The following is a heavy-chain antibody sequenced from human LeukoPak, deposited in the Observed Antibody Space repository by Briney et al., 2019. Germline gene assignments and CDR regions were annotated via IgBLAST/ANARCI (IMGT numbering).Heavy chain of an antibody. CDR3: ARDERLRYFDWLLHNWFDP. V-gene: IGHV3-21*01. D-gene: IGHD3-9*01. J-gene: IGHJ5*02. CDR1: GFTFSSYS. Sequence: GGSLRLSCAASGFTFSSYSMNWVRQAPGKGLEWVSSISSSSYIYYADSVKGRFTISRDNAKNSLYLQMNSLRAEDTAVYYCARDERLRYFDWLLHNWFDPWGQGTLVTVSS. CDR2: ISSSSYI.